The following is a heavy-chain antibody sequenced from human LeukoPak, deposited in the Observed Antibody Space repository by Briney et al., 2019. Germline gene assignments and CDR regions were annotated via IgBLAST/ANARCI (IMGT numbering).Heavy chain of an antibody. CDR3: ARVLYSSGWRSNWFDP. V-gene: IGHV3-21*01. J-gene: IGHJ5*02. Sequence: GGSLRLSCAASGFTFSSYSMNWVRQAPGKGLEWVSSISSSSSYIYYADSVKGRFTISRDSAKNSLYLQMNSLRAEDTAVYYCARVLYSSGWRSNWFDPWGQGTLVTVSS. D-gene: IGHD6-19*01. CDR1: GFTFSSYS. CDR2: ISSSSSYI.